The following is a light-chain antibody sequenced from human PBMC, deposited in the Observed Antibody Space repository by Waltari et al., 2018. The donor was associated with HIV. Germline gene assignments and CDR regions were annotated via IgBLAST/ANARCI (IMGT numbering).Light chain of an antibody. J-gene: IGLJ2*01. Sequence: QSLLPQPPPASGTPGQRDPISCSASRANTGSNTVKGYQQLPETAPNLLIYSNSQRPSGVPDRFSGSKSGTSASLAISGLQSEDEADYYCAAWDDSVNVVFGGGTKLTVL. V-gene: IGLV1-44*01. CDR1: RANTGSNT. CDR2: SNS. CDR3: AAWDDSVNVV.